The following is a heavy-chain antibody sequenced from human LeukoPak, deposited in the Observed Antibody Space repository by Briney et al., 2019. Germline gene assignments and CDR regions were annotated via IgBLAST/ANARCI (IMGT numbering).Heavy chain of an antibody. D-gene: IGHD3-3*01. CDR3: ARGRITTPDWYFDL. Sequence: PSQTLSLTCTVSGGSISSGGYYWSWIRQHPGKGLEWIGYIYYSGSPYYNPSLKSRVTISVDTSKNQFSLKLSSLTAADTAVYYCARGRITTPDWYFDLWGRGTLVTVSS. V-gene: IGHV4-31*03. CDR1: GGSISSGGYY. CDR2: IYYSGSP. J-gene: IGHJ2*01.